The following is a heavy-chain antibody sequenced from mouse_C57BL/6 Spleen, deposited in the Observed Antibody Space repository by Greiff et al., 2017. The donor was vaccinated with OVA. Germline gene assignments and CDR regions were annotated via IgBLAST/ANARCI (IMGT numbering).Heavy chain of an antibody. CDR1: GFTFSSYA. V-gene: IGHV5-4*01. CDR2: ISDGGSYT. Sequence: EVQLQESGGGLVKPGGSLKLSCAASGFTFSSYAMSWVRQTPEKRLEWVATISDGGSYTYYPDNVKGRFTISRDNAKNNLYLQMSHLKSEDTAMYYCARDPVLDYWGQGTSVTVSS. CDR3: ARDPVLDY. J-gene: IGHJ4*01.